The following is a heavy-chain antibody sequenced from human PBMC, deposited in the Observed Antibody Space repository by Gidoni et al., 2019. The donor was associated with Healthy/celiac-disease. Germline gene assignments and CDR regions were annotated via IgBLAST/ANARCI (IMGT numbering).Heavy chain of an antibody. CDR1: GLHFSSYD. Sequence: VHLVESGGGLLQPGGSLRLSCAASGLHFSSYDMHWVRQATGKGLEWVSAIGTAGGTYYPGTVKGRFTMSRENAKDSLYLQMNSLRAGDTAVYYCARGLADWGQGTLVTVSS. CDR2: IGTAGGT. CDR3: ARGLAD. J-gene: IGHJ4*02. V-gene: IGHV3-13*01.